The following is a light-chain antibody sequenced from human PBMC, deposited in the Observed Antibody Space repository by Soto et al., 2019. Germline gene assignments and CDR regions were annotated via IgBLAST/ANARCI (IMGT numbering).Light chain of an antibody. V-gene: IGLV2-14*01. Sequence: QSALTQPASVSGSPGQSITISCTGTRSDVGAYNYVSWYQQYPAKAPKLMIYDVPNRPSGVSNRFSGSKSGNTASLTISGLQAEDEADYYCSSYASGSTVVFGGGTKLTVL. J-gene: IGLJ2*01. CDR3: SSYASGSTVV. CDR2: DVP. CDR1: RSDVGAYNY.